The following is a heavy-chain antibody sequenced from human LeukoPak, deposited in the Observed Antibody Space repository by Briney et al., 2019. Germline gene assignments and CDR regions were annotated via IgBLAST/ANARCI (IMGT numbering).Heavy chain of an antibody. V-gene: IGHV4-61*02. J-gene: IGHJ4*02. D-gene: IGHD3-3*01. CDR1: GGSISSGSYY. CDR3: ATHAETTYYDFWSGYSPSYFDY. Sequence: SQTLSLTCTVSGGSISSGSYYWSWIRQPAGKGLEWIGRIYTSGSTNYNPSLKSRVTISVATSKNQFSLRLSSVTAADTAVYYCATHAETTYYDFWSGYSPSYFDYWGQGTLVTVSS. CDR2: IYTSGST.